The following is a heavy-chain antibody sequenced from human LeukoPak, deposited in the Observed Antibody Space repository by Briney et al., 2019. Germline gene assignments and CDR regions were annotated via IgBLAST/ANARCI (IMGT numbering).Heavy chain of an antibody. J-gene: IGHJ4*02. CDR3: ARDRDTAMVMGAFDY. CDR1: GFTFSSDS. V-gene: IGHV3-21*01. D-gene: IGHD5-18*01. CDR2: ISSSSSYI. Sequence: GRSLRLSCGASGFTFSSDSMNWVRQAPGKGLEWVSSISSSSSYIYYADSVKGRFTISRDNAKNSLYLQMNSLRAEDTAVYYCARDRDTAMVMGAFDYWGQGTLVTVSS.